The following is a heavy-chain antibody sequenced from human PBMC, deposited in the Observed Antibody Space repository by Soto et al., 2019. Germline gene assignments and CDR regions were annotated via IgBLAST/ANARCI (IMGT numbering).Heavy chain of an antibody. J-gene: IGHJ3*02. CDR1: GYTFTSYG. CDR2: ISAYNGNT. CDR3: ARGGVDDYICGSYQWTNDAFDI. V-gene: IGHV1-18*01. Sequence: GASVKVSCKASGYTFTSYGISWVRQAPGQGLEWMGWISAYNGNTNYAQKLQGRVTMTTDTSTSTAYMELRSLRSEDTAVYYCARGGVDDYICGSYQWTNDAFDIWGQGTMVTVSS. D-gene: IGHD3-16*01.